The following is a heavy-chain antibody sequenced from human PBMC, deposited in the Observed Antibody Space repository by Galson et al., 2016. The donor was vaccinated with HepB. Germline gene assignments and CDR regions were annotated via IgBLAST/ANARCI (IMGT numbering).Heavy chain of an antibody. CDR1: EYSFPNYW. J-gene: IGHJ6*02. D-gene: IGHD6-6*01. Sequence: QSGAEVKKPGESLKISCKGSEYSFPNYWIGWVRQMPGKGLEWMGIIYPGDSDTRYSPSFQGQVTISADKSIRTAYLQWSSLKVSDTAMYYCARLGGGRIASRRRYPYYGMDVWGQGTTVTVSS. CDR3: ARLGGGRIASRRRYPYYGMDV. V-gene: IGHV5-51*01. CDR2: IYPGDSDT.